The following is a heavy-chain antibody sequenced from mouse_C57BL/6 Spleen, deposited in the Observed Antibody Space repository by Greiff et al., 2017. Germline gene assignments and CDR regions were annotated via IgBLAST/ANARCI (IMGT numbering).Heavy chain of an antibody. Sequence: QVQLQQPGAELVKPGASVKVSCKASGYTFTSYWMHWVKQRPGQGLEWIGRIHPSDSDTNYNQKFKGKATLTVDKSSSTAYMQLSSLTSEDSAVYYCAMDYGSSYGVAYWGQGTLVTVSA. V-gene: IGHV1-74*01. CDR2: IHPSDSDT. CDR1: GYTFTSYW. J-gene: IGHJ3*01. CDR3: AMDYGSSYGVAY. D-gene: IGHD1-1*01.